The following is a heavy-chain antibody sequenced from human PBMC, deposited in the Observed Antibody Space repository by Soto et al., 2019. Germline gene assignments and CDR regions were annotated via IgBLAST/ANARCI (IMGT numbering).Heavy chain of an antibody. V-gene: IGHV3-23*01. CDR2: ISGSGGST. CDR1: GFTFSSYA. J-gene: IGHJ4*02. D-gene: IGHD4-17*01. CDR3: EKVATVTRFGHFDY. Sequence: GGSLRLSCAASGFTFSSYAMSWVRQAPGKGLEWVSAISGSGGSTYYADSVKGGFTISRDNSKNTLYLQMNSLRAEDTAVYYCEKVATVTRFGHFDYWGQGTLVTVSS.